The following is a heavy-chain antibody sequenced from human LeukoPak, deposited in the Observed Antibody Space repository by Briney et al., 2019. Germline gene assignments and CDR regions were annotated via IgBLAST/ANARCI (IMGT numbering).Heavy chain of an antibody. V-gene: IGHV1-18*01. J-gene: IGHJ4*02. D-gene: IGHD2-2*01. CDR3: ARDLEHCRNIICSNSAY. CDR2: ISTYNGNT. CDR1: GYTFTSFG. Sequence: ASVKVSCKASGYTFTSFGISWVRQAPGQGLEWVGWISTYNGNTFYAQKFEGRVSMTTDTSTNTVYMDLRSLRSDDTAVYYCARDLEHCRNIICSNSAYWGQGTLVTVSS.